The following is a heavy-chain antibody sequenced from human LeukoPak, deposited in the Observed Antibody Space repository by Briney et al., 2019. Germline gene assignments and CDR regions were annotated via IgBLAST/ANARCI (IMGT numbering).Heavy chain of an antibody. CDR2: INPNSGGT. Sequence: ASVKVSCKASGYTFSGYYMHWVRQAPGQGLEWMGWINPNSGGTNYAQKLQGRVTMTTDTSTSTAYMELRSLRSDDTAVYYCARDRTMVVTRVDHGTDYWGQGTLVTVSS. D-gene: IGHD4-23*01. J-gene: IGHJ4*02. V-gene: IGHV1-2*02. CDR3: ARDRTMVVTRVDHGTDY. CDR1: GYTFSGYY.